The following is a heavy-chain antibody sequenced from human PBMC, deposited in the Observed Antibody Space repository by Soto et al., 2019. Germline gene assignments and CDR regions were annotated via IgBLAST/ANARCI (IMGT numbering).Heavy chain of an antibody. D-gene: IGHD6-13*01. Sequence: GVSVKVCCMASAYGLANYGISWVRQAPGQGLEWMGWISAYNGNINYAQKFRGRVTMTTDTSTSSAYLEVRSLRSDDTAVYYCARSGSSWNLREFDSWGQGTLVTVSS. CDR1: AYGLANYG. V-gene: IGHV1-18*01. CDR2: ISAYNGNI. J-gene: IGHJ4*02. CDR3: ARSGSSWNLREFDS.